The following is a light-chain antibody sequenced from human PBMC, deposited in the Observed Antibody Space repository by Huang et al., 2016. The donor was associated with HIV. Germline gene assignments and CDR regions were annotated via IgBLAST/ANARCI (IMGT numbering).Light chain of an antibody. CDR1: QSVATN. J-gene: IGKJ2*01. CDR3: QQYHNWPYT. CDR2: GAS. V-gene: IGKV3-15*01. Sequence: EIFMTQSPATLSLSPGEGASLSCRATQSVATNLAWYLHRPGQSPRILIFGASTRAAGLPGRFSGSGSGTQFTLTVSGLQSEDFAVYYCQQYHNWPYTFGQGTKLEI.